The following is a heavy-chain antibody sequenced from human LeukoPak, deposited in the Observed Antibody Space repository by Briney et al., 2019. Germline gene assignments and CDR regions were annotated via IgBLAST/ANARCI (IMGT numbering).Heavy chain of an antibody. V-gene: IGHV3-69-1*01. CDR3: ARDGGYSGYDADC. CDR1: GFIFSDHY. J-gene: IGHJ4*02. Sequence: PGGSLRLSCAASGFIFSDHYMDWVRQAPGKGLEWVSYISDSSAMYYADSVRGRFTISRENDKNSLFLQMNSLRAEDTAVYYCARDGGYSGYDADCWGQGTLVTVSS. CDR2: ISDSSAM. D-gene: IGHD5-12*01.